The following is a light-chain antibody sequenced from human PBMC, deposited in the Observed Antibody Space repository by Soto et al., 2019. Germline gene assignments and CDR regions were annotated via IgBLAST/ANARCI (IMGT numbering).Light chain of an antibody. CDR1: QSISNY. V-gene: IGKV1-39*01. CDR2: AAS. Sequence: DIQMTQSPSSLSASVGDRVTITCRTSQSISNYLNWYQQKPGKAPKLLIYAASSLQSGVPSRFSGSGSGTDFTLTISSLQPEDFATYYCQQGYSTPPFTFGPGTKVEIK. J-gene: IGKJ3*01. CDR3: QQGYSTPPFT.